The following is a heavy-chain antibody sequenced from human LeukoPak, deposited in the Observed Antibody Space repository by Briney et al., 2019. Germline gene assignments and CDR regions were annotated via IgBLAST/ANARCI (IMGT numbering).Heavy chain of an antibody. V-gene: IGHV4-4*08. CDR1: AGSMTGHY. CDR3: ARPPDISGWPFDY. Sequence: PSETLSLTCTVSAGSMTGHYWTWIRQPPGKGLEWIAYIHSSGGTSYNPSLKSRVTVSVDTSKSHFSLKLTSVTAADTAVYYCARPPDISGWPFDYWGQGTLFTVSS. J-gene: IGHJ4*02. D-gene: IGHD6-19*01. CDR2: IHSSGGT.